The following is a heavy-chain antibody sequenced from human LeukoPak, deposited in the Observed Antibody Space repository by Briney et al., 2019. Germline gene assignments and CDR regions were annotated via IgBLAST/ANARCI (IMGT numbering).Heavy chain of an antibody. CDR3: ARGSGYQNNWFDP. J-gene: IGHJ5*02. D-gene: IGHD3-22*01. Sequence: SETLSLTWTVSGXSISLHYWSWIRQPPGKGRECIGYIYYSGSTNCNPSLRSRVTISVDTSKNQFSLKLSSVTAADTAVYYCARGSGYQNNWFDPWGQGTLVTVSS. CDR1: GXSISLHY. V-gene: IGHV4-59*11. CDR2: IYYSGST.